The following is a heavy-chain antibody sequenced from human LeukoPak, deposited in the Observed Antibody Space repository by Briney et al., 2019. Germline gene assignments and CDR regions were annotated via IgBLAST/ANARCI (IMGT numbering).Heavy chain of an antibody. V-gene: IGHV1-24*01. D-gene: IGHD6-13*01. CDR2: FDPEDGET. CDR1: GYTLTELS. Sequence: GASVKVSCKVSGYTLTELSMHWVRQAPGKGLEWMGGFDPEDGETIYAQKFQGRVTMTADTSTDTAYMELSSLRSEDTAVYYCATVSAAAGPTGQFDYWGQGTLVTVSS. J-gene: IGHJ4*02. CDR3: ATVSAAAGPTGQFDY.